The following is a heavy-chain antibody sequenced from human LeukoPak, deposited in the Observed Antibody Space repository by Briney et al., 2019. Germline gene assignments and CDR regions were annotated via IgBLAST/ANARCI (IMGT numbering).Heavy chain of an antibody. CDR3: ARVPRFLEWFLKKGIDP. Sequence: SETLSLTCIVSGDSIGNYYWSWIRQPTGKGLEWIGCIYTSGSTNYNPSPRSRVTMSVDTSKNQFSLKLSSVTAADTAVYYCARVPRFLEWFLKKGIDPWGQGTLVTVSS. CDR1: GDSIGNYY. J-gene: IGHJ5*02. CDR2: IYTSGST. D-gene: IGHD3-3*01. V-gene: IGHV4-4*07.